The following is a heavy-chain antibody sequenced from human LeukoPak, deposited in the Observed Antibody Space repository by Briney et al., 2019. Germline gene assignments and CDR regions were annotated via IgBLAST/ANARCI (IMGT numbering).Heavy chain of an antibody. J-gene: IGHJ4*02. Sequence: SETLSLTCAVYGGSFSGYYWSWIRQPPGKGLEWIGEIKHSGSTNYNPSLKSRVTISVDTSKNQFSLKLSSVTAADTAVYYCARRQLWPYKYFDYWGQGTLVTVSS. CDR2: IKHSGST. CDR3: ARRQLWPYKYFDY. V-gene: IGHV4-34*01. CDR1: GGSFSGYY. D-gene: IGHD5-18*01.